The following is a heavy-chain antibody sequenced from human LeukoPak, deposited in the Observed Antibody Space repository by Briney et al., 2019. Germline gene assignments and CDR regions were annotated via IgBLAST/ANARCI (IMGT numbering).Heavy chain of an antibody. CDR1: GGSISSSSYY. V-gene: IGHV4-39*07. D-gene: IGHD4-23*01. CDR2: IYYSGST. J-gene: IGHJ6*03. Sequence: PSETLSLTCTVSGGSISSSSYYWGWIRQPPGRGVEWIRSIYYSGSTYYNPSRKSRVTISVDTSKNQFSLKLSSVTAADTAVYYCARGAGYGGNSSHYYYYMDVWGKGTTVTVSS. CDR3: ARGAGYGGNSSHYYYYMDV.